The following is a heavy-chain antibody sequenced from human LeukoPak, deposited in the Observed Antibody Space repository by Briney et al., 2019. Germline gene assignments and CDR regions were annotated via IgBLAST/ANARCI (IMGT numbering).Heavy chain of an antibody. CDR1: GGTFSSYA. Sequence: SVKVSCKAPGGTFSSYAISWVRQAPGQGLEWMGGIIPIFGTANYAQKFQGRVTITTDESTSTAYMELSSLRSEDTAVYYCARVNDYGDYGAFDIWGQGTMVTVSS. J-gene: IGHJ3*02. V-gene: IGHV1-69*05. D-gene: IGHD4-17*01. CDR2: IIPIFGTA. CDR3: ARVNDYGDYGAFDI.